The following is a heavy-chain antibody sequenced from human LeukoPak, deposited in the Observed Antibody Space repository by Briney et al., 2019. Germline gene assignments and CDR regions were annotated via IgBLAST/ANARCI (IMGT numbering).Heavy chain of an antibody. CDR2: ISGSSSHT. CDR3: ARDRGSYYNLDY. D-gene: IGHD1-26*01. CDR1: GFTFSDYY. Sequence: PGGSLRLSCVVSGFTFSDYYMNWIRQAPGKGLEWLSYISGSSSHTLYADSVKGRFTISRDNTKNSLYLQMNTLRAEDTAVYYCARDRGSYYNLDYWGQGALVTVSS. J-gene: IGHJ4*02. V-gene: IGHV3-11*06.